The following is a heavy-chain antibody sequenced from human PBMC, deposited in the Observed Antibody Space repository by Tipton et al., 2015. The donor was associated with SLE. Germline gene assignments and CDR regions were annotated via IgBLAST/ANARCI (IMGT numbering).Heavy chain of an antibody. J-gene: IGHJ5*02. CDR3: ARDKNLNWFDP. CDR2: IYYSGST. Sequence: TLSLTCTVSGGSISSYYWSWIRQPPGKGLEWIGYIYYSGSTNYNPSLKSRVTILVDTSKNQFSLKLSSVTAADTAVYYCARDKNLNWFDPWGQGTLITVSS. CDR1: GGSISSYY. V-gene: IGHV4-59*12.